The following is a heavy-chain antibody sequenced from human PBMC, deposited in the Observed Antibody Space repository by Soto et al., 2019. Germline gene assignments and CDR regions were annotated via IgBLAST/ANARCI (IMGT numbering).Heavy chain of an antibody. Sequence: GGSLRLSCDVSGFSLGRNGMHWVRQAPGKGLEWVAVIGFDGSNKYYADSVKGRFTISRDNSKNTLYLQMNSLRAEDTAVYYCARDGSSSLIYYYYGMDVWGQGT. CDR1: GFSLGRNG. J-gene: IGHJ6*02. V-gene: IGHV3-30*19. CDR3: ARDGSSSLIYYYYGMDV. D-gene: IGHD6-13*01. CDR2: IGFDGSNK.